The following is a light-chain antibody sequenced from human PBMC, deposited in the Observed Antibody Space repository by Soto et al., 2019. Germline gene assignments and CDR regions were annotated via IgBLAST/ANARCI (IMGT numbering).Light chain of an antibody. V-gene: IGKV1-39*01. CDR1: QSISSY. CDR3: QQSYSNSIT. J-gene: IGKJ4*01. Sequence: DIQMTQSPSSLSASVGDRVTITCRASQSISSYLNWYQQKPGKAPKLLIYAASSLQSGVPSRFSGSGSGTDFTLTISSLQPEDFATYYCQQSYSNSITFGGGTKVEIK. CDR2: AAS.